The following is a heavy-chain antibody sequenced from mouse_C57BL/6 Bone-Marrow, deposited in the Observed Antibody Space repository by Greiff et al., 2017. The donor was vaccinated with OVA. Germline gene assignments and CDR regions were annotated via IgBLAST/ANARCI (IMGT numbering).Heavy chain of an antibody. CDR3: IRLDYYGSSFDY. CDR2: IDPENGDT. J-gene: IGHJ2*01. CDR1: GFNIKDDY. D-gene: IGHD1-1*01. Sequence: EVQVVESGAELVRPGASVKLSCTASGFNIKDDYMHWVKQRPEQGLEWIGWIDPENGDTEYASKFQGKATITADTSSNTAYLQLSSLTSEDTAVYYCIRLDYYGSSFDYWGQGTTLTVSS. V-gene: IGHV14-4*01.